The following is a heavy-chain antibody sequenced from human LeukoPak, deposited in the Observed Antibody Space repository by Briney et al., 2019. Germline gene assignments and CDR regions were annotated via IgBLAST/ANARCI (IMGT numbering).Heavy chain of an antibody. J-gene: IGHJ6*04. V-gene: IGHV1-8*03. CDR3: ARGADQIAAAGGMDV. CDR1: GYTFTSYD. Sequence: ASVKVSCKASGYTFTSYDINWVRQATGQGLEWMGWMNPNSGNTGYAQKFQGRVTITRNTSICTAYMELSSLRSENTAVYYCARGADQIAAAGGMDVWGKGTTVTVSS. D-gene: IGHD6-13*01. CDR2: MNPNSGNT.